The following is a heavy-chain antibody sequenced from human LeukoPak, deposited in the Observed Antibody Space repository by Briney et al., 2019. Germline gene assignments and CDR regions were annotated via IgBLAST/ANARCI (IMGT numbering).Heavy chain of an antibody. V-gene: IGHV3-23*01. CDR2: ISIVTTKT. Sequence: GGSLRLSCAASGFTFSTYAMSWVRQAPGKGLEWVSAISIVTTKTYYADSVKGRFTISRDNSKNILYLQMNNLRAEDTAIYYCAKGLKWELPSDHWGQGTLVTVSP. J-gene: IGHJ4*02. CDR3: AKGLKWELPSDH. D-gene: IGHD1-26*01. CDR1: GFTFSTYA.